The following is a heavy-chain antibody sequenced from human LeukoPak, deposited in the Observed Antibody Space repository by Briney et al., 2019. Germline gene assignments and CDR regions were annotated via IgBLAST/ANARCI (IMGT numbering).Heavy chain of an antibody. CDR2: ISYDGSNK. CDR3: ARDPRRVRGVISPHFDY. V-gene: IGHV3-30*03. Sequence: PGGSLRLSCAASGFTFSSYGMHWVRQAPGKGLEWVAVISYDGSNKYYADSVKGRFTISRDNSKNTLYLQMNSLRAEDTAVYYCARDPRRVRGVISPHFDYWGQGTLVTVSS. D-gene: IGHD3-10*01. CDR1: GFTFSSYG. J-gene: IGHJ4*02.